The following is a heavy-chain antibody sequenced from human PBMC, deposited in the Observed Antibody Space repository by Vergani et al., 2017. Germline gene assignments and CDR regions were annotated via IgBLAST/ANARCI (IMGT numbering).Heavy chain of an antibody. CDR2: VSPYNGNI. CDR1: GYSFINYG. CDR3: AREGFYDNIRETYRPPSYDGMGV. D-gene: IGHD3-9*01. V-gene: IGHV1-18*01. J-gene: IGHJ6*02. Sequence: QVQLVQSGAEVKKPGSSVKVSCKTSGYSFINYGISWVRQAPGQGLEWLGWVSPYNGNINYGQKIQGRVTMTTDTSTRTAYMQLRSLTFDDTAVYYCAREGFYDNIRETYRPPSYDGMGVWGQGTKVTVAS.